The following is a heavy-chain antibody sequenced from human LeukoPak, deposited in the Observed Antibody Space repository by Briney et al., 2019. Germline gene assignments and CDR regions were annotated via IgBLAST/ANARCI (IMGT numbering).Heavy chain of an antibody. V-gene: IGHV4-39*01. CDR1: GASITTSTYF. CDR3: SRHSSVRGVIP. Sequence: PSETLSLTCTLSGASITTSTYFWGWIRQSPGKGLEWIGSISYLGTTYFNPSLQSRVTMSIDTSKNQFSLKMSSVTAADTAVYYCSRHSSVRGVIPWGQGALVTVSS. D-gene: IGHD3-10*02. CDR2: ISYLGTT. J-gene: IGHJ5*02.